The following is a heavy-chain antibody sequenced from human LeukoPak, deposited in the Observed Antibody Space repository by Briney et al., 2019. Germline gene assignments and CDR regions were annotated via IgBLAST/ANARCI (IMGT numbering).Heavy chain of an antibody. V-gene: IGHV1-18*01. CDR3: ARGDYYGSGSYYAY. Sequence: ASVKVSCKASGYTFTSYGISWVRQAPGQGLEWMGWISAYNGNTNYAQKLQGRVTMTTDTSTSTAYMELNSLRAEDTAVYYCARGDYYGSGSYYAYWGQGTLVTVSS. CDR2: ISAYNGNT. J-gene: IGHJ4*02. CDR1: GYTFTSYG. D-gene: IGHD3-10*01.